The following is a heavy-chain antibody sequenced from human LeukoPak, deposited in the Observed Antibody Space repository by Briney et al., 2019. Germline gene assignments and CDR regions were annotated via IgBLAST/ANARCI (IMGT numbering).Heavy chain of an antibody. D-gene: IGHD2-21*02. V-gene: IGHV3-48*03. J-gene: IGHJ4*02. CDR1: GFTFNTYE. Sequence: GGSLRLSCAASGFTFNTYEMNWVRQAPGKGLEWVSYISGGGETRYYADSVKGRFTISRDNGKNSLYLQMNSLRAEDTAVYYCARLPAIRLPADYWGQGTLVTVSS. CDR2: ISGGGETR. CDR3: ARLPAIRLPADY.